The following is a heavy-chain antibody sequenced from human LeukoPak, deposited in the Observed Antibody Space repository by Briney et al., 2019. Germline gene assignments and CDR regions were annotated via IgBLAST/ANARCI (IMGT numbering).Heavy chain of an antibody. V-gene: IGHV4-59*01. Sequence: KPSETLSLTCTVSGGSISSYYWSWIRQPPEKGLEWIGYIYYSGSTNYSPSLKSRVTISVDTSKNQFSLKLSSVTAADTAVYYCARDLGLIPAERRRTSLGYYYYGMDVWGQGTTVTVSS. CDR3: ARDLGLIPAERRRTSLGYYYYGMDV. CDR2: IYYSGST. D-gene: IGHD1-1*01. J-gene: IGHJ6*02. CDR1: GGSISSYY.